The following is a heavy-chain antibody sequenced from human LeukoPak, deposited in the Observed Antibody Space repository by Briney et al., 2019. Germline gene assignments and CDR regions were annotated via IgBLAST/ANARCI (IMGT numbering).Heavy chain of an antibody. CDR2: INHSGST. V-gene: IGHV4-34*01. J-gene: IGHJ6*03. CDR3: ARRGWYYYYYYMDV. Sequence: PSETLSLTCAVYGGSFSGYYWSWIRPPPGKGLEWIGEINHSGSTNYNPSLKSRVTISVDTSKNQFSLKLSSVTAADTAVYYCARRGWYYYYYYMDVWGKGTTVTVSS. CDR1: GGSFSGYY.